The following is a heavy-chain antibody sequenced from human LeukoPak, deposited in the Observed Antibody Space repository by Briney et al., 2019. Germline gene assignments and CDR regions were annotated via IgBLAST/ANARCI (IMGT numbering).Heavy chain of an antibody. CDR3: AKRGVVIRVILVGFHKAAYYFDS. Sequence: GGALRLSCAVSGFTLSNYGMRWGRQARGKGGEGGAGIYDSGGSTSYAASVNGRFTISRDNPSNTLSLQMNSLRAEDTAVYFCAKRGVVIRVILVGFHKAAYYFDSWGQGALVTVSS. D-gene: IGHD3-22*01. CDR2: IYDSGGST. J-gene: IGHJ4*02. CDR1: GFTLSNYG. V-gene: IGHV3-23*01.